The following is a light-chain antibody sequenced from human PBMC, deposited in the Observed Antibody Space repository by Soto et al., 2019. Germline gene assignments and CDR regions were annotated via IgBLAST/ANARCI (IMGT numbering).Light chain of an antibody. Sequence: QSALTQPASVSGSPGQSITISCTGTNSNVGSYNLVSWYQQHPGKAPRLMIFEVTKRPSGVSARFSGSKTGNTASLTISGVQAEDAADYYCCSYAGSSTVLFGGGTQLTVL. CDR1: NSNVGSYNL. J-gene: IGLJ7*01. CDR3: CSYAGSSTVL. CDR2: EVT. V-gene: IGLV2-23*02.